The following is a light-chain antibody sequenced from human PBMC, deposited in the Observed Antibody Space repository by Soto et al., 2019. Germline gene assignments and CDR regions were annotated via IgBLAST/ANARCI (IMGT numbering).Light chain of an antibody. J-gene: IGKJ2*01. CDR2: DAS. Sequence: EIVLTQSPATLSLSPGERATLSCRASQSVGSYLTWYQLKPCQAPRVLIYDASNRATGIPARFSGSGSGTDFTLIVNSLEPEDSAVYYCQHRYNWPYTFGQGTNLQIK. V-gene: IGKV3-11*01. CDR1: QSVGSY. CDR3: QHRYNWPYT.